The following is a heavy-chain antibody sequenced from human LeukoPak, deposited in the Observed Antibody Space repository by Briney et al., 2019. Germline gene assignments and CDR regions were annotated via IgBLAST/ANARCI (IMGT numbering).Heavy chain of an antibody. CDR1: GGSISSSNW. CDR3: AREGVLLWFGELFRTAFDI. D-gene: IGHD3-10*01. Sequence: SGTLSLTCAVSGGSISSSNWWSWVRQPPGKGLEWIGEIYHSGSTNYNPSLKSRVTISVDKSKNQSSLKLSSVTAADTAVYYCAREGVLLWFGELFRTAFDIWGQGTMVTVSS. V-gene: IGHV4-4*02. CDR2: IYHSGST. J-gene: IGHJ3*02.